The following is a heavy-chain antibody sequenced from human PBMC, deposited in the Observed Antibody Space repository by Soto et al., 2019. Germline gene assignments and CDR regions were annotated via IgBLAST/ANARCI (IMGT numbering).Heavy chain of an antibody. D-gene: IGHD2-2*01. CDR3: ARIADCSTTSCSFPSRFHIRGYYYYYGLDV. J-gene: IGHJ6*02. Sequence: ASVKVSCKASGYTFTSYGISWVRQAPGQGLEWVGWISAYNGNSNYAQKYHGRVTMTTDTSTNTAYMEMSSLRSDDTAVYYCARIADCSTTSCSFPSRFHIRGYYYYYGLDVWGQGTTVTASS. CDR2: ISAYNGNS. V-gene: IGHV1-18*01. CDR1: GYTFTSYG.